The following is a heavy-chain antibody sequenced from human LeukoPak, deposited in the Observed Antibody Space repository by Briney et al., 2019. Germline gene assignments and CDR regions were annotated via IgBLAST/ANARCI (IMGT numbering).Heavy chain of an antibody. D-gene: IGHD2-21*01. V-gene: IGHV4-59*01. Sequence: PLETLSLTRTVSGGSISSYYWSWIRQPPREGREGIGYIYYSGSTTSTPSLTSGVTISVATSKNRFSLKLSSVTAADTAVYYCARGPRNGGWVLPSYMDVWGKGSTVTVSS. CDR1: GGSISSYY. CDR3: ARGPRNGGWVLPSYMDV. CDR2: IYYSGST. J-gene: IGHJ6*03.